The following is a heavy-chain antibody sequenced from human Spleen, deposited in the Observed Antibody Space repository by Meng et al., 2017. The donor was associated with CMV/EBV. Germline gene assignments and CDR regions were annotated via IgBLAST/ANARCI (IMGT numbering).Heavy chain of an antibody. Sequence: ASVKVSCKASGYTFSGYYMHWVRQAPGQGLEWMGWINPNSGGTNFAQKFQGRVTMTRDTSISTVYMELSSLTSDDAAVYYCAREGTGSTWFRVLKYWGQGALVTVSS. V-gene: IGHV1-2*02. CDR1: GYTFSGYY. CDR2: INPNSGGT. D-gene: IGHD6-13*01. J-gene: IGHJ4*02. CDR3: AREGTGSTWFRVLKY.